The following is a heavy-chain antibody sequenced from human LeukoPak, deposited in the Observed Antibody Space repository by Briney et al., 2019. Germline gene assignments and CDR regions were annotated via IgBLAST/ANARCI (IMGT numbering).Heavy chain of an antibody. Sequence: PGGSLRLSCAASGFTFSSHAMHWVRQAPGKGLEWVAVISYDGSNKYYADSVKGRFTISRDNSKDTLYLQMNSLRAEDTAVYYCAKDLGGDENYWGQGILVTVSS. CDR3: AKDLGGDENY. CDR1: GFTFSSHA. V-gene: IGHV3-30*04. D-gene: IGHD3-16*01. J-gene: IGHJ4*02. CDR2: ISYDGSNK.